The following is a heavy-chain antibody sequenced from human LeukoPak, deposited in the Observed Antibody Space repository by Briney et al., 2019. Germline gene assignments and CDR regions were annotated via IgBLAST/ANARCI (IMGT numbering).Heavy chain of an antibody. J-gene: IGHJ3*02. V-gene: IGHV1-18*01. CDR1: GYTFTSYG. CDR2: ISAYNGNT. D-gene: IGHD5-12*01. CDR3: ARGSWLRRYSIAFDI. Sequence: GASVKVSCKASGYTFTSYGFSWVRQAPGQGLEWMGWISAYNGNTYYAQKLHGRVTLTTDTSTSTAYMEVRSLRSDDTAVYYCARGSWLRRYSIAFDIWGQGTMVTVSS.